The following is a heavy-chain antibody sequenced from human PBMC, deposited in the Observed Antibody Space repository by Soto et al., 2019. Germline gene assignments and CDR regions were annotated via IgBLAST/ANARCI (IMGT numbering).Heavy chain of an antibody. Sequence: EVQVVESGGGSVQPGGSLRLSGAASGFTFSRYTMNWVRRAPGKGLEWLSYITGGGGTMSYADSVKGRVTISRDNAKNSLYLQMDSLRAEDTAVYYCARDTSGTFSIDYWGQGTLVTVSS. D-gene: IGHD1-26*01. CDR2: ITGGGGTM. V-gene: IGHV3-48*04. CDR3: ARDTSGTFSIDY. CDR1: GFTFSRYT. J-gene: IGHJ4*02.